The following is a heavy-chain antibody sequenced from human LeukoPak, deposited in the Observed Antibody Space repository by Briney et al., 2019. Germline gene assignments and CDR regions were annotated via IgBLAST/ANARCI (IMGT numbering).Heavy chain of an antibody. J-gene: IGHJ4*02. CDR3: AREPHSSGYFYSFDY. D-gene: IGHD3-22*01. V-gene: IGHV3-30*04. CDR2: ISYDGSNK. CDR1: GFTFSGYA. Sequence: GGSLRLSCAASGFTFSGYALHWVRQAPGKGVEWVAIISYDGSNKYYADSVKGRFTLSRDNSKNTLYLQMNSLRVEDTAVYYCAREPHSSGYFYSFDYWGQGTLVTVSS.